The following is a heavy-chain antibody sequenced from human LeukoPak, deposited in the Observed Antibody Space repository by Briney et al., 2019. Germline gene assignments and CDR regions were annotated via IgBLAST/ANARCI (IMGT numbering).Heavy chain of an antibody. J-gene: IGHJ4*02. CDR1: GYSFTSYC. V-gene: IGHV5-51*01. CDR3: ARGLAAANYYFDY. CDR2: IYPGDSDT. D-gene: IGHD6-13*01. Sequence: GESLKISCKGSGYSFTSYCIGWVRQMPGKGLEWMGIIYPGDSDTRYSPSFQGQVTISADKSISTAYLQWSSLKASDTAMYYCARGLAAANYYFDYWGQGTLVTVSS.